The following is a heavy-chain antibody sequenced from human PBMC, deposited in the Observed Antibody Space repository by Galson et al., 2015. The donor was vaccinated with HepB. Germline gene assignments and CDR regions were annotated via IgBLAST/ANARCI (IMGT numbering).Heavy chain of an antibody. CDR2: ISAYNGNT. V-gene: IGHV1-18*01. J-gene: IGHJ1*01. D-gene: IGHD2-21*02. CDR3: ARWSLGGDKTSGYFQH. CDR1: GYTFTSYG. Sequence: SVKVSCKASGYTFTSYGISWVRQAPGQGLEWMGWISAYNGNTNYAQKLQGRVTMTTDTSTSTAYMELRSLRSDDTAVYYCARWSLGGDKTSGYFQHWGQGTLVTVSS.